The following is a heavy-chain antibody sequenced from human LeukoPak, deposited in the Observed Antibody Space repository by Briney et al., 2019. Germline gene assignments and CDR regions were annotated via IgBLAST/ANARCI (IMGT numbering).Heavy chain of an antibody. J-gene: IGHJ4*02. CDR1: GFTFSSYA. CDR2: ISSNGGST. D-gene: IGHD3-22*01. Sequence: PGGSLRLSCAASGFTFSSYAMHWVRQAPGKGLEYVSAISSNGGSTYYANSVKGRFTISRDNSKNTLYLQMGSLRAEDMAVYYCARGTDYDSSIDYWGQGTLVTVSS. V-gene: IGHV3-64*01. CDR3: ARGTDYDSSIDY.